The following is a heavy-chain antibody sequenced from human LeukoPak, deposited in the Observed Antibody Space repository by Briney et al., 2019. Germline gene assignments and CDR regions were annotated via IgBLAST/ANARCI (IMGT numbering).Heavy chain of an antibody. CDR2: IYHSGST. J-gene: IGHJ4*02. D-gene: IGHD3-16*01. CDR1: GGSITTTNY. CDR3: ATCYYYVWGQ. V-gene: IGHV4-4*02. Sequence: KPSETLSLTCGVSGGSITTTNYWSWVRPPPGGGLEWIGEIYHSGSTNYNPSLKSRVTISVDKSKNQFSLKLSSVTAADTAVYYCATCYYYVWGQWGQGTLVTVSS.